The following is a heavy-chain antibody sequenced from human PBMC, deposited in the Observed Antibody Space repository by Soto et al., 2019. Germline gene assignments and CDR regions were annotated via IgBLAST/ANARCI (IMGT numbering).Heavy chain of an antibody. CDR3: ARDLIGGCFFDY. Sequence: PSETLSLTCTVSGGSISSGDYYWSWIRQPPGKGLEWIGYIYYSGSTYYNPSLKSRVTISVDTSKNQFSLKLSSVTAADTAVYYCARDLIGGCFFDYWGQGTLLTVSS. CDR1: GGSISSGDYY. D-gene: IGHD2-15*01. V-gene: IGHV4-30-4*01. CDR2: IYYSGST. J-gene: IGHJ4*02.